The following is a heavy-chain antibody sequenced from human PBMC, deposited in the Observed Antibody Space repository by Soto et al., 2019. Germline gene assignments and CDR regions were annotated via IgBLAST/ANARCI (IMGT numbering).Heavy chain of an antibody. J-gene: IGHJ4*02. Sequence: SVKVSCKASGGTFSSYAISWVRQAPGQGLEWMGGIIPIFGTANYAQKFQGRVTITADESTSTAYMELSSLRSEDTAVYYCARTYYYDSSGYYLALDYWGQGTLVTVSS. CDR2: IIPIFGTA. CDR1: GGTFSSYA. V-gene: IGHV1-69*13. CDR3: ARTYYYDSSGYYLALDY. D-gene: IGHD3-22*01.